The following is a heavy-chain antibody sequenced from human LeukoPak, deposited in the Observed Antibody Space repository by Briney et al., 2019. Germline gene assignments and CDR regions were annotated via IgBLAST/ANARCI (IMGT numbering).Heavy chain of an antibody. J-gene: IGHJ4*02. V-gene: IGHV3-48*01. CDR1: GFTFSSYA. Sequence: PGGSLRLSCAASGFTFSSYAMNWVRQAPGKGLEWVSYISSSSSTIYYADSVKGRFTISRDNAMNSLFLQMSSLRAEDTAVYYCARDSRQQLPHWGQGTLVTVSS. D-gene: IGHD6-13*01. CDR3: ARDSRQQLPH. CDR2: ISSSSSTI.